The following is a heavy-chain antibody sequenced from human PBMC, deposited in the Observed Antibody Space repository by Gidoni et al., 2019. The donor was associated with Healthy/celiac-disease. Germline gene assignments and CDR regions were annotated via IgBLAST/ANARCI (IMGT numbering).Heavy chain of an antibody. V-gene: IGHV4-39*01. Sequence: QLQLQESGPGLVKPSETLSLTCTVSGDSISSSYYYWGWIRQPPGKGLAWIGSIYYSGRTYYSPSLKSRVTISVDMSKNQFSLKLSSVTAADTAVYYCARQVSYYNYYGMDVWGQGTTVTVSS. CDR1: GDSISSSYYY. CDR2: IYYSGRT. J-gene: IGHJ6*02. CDR3: ARQVSYYNYYGMDV.